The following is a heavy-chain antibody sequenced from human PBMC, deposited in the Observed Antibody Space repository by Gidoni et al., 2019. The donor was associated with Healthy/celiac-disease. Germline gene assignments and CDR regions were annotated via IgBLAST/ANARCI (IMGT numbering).Heavy chain of an antibody. Sequence: EVQLLESGGGLVQPGGSLRLSCAASGFPFSSYAMSWVRQAPGKGLEWVSAISGSGGSTYYADSVKGRFTISRDNSKNTLYLQMNSLRAEDTAVYYCAKLPRVVAATLCWFDPWGQGTLVTVSS. D-gene: IGHD2-15*01. CDR2: ISGSGGST. V-gene: IGHV3-23*01. J-gene: IGHJ5*02. CDR3: AKLPRVVAATLCWFDP. CDR1: GFPFSSYA.